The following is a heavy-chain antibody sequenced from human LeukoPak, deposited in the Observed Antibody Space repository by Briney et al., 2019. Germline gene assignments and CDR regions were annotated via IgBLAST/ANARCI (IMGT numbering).Heavy chain of an antibody. CDR2: ISGSGGST. CDR3: AKDPCSSTSCHGGFDY. J-gene: IGHJ4*02. D-gene: IGHD2-2*01. CDR1: GFTFSSYA. Sequence: PGGSLRLSCAASGFTFSSYAMSWVRQAPGKGLEWVLAISGSGGSTYYADSVKGRFTISRDNSKNTLYLQMNSLRAEDTAVYYCAKDPCSSTSCHGGFDYWGQGTLVTVSS. V-gene: IGHV3-23*01.